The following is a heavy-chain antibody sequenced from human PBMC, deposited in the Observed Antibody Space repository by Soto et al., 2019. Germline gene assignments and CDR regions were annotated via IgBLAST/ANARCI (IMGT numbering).Heavy chain of an antibody. CDR1: GFTVSSNY. CDR3: AREETLGYFDY. CDR2: IYSGGST. V-gene: IGHV3-53*01. J-gene: IGHJ4*02. Sequence: GGSLRLSCAASGFTVSSNYMSWVRQAPGKGLEWVSVIYSGGSTYYADSVKGRFTISRDNSKNTLYLQMNSLRAEDTAVYYCAREETLGYFDYWGQGTLVTVSS.